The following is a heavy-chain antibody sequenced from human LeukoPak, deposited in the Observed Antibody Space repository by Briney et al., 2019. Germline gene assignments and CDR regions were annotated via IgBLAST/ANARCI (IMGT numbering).Heavy chain of an antibody. CDR1: GGSISSSSYY. J-gene: IGHJ5*02. CDR2: IYYSGST. CDR3: ARQRGTMVRGVDFDP. Sequence: SETLSLTCTVSGGSISSSSYYWGWIRQPPGKGLEWIGSIYYSGSTYYNPSLKSRVTISVDTSKNQFSLKLSSVTAADTAVYYCARQRGTMVRGVDFDPWGQGTLVTVSS. V-gene: IGHV4-39*01. D-gene: IGHD3-10*01.